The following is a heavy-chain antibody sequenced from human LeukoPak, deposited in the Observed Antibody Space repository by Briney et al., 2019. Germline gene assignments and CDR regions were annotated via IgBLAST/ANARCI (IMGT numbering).Heavy chain of an antibody. V-gene: IGHV3-15*01. CDR3: TTYEGGYYYDSSGYYPT. J-gene: IGHJ5*02. CDR1: GFTFSNAG. D-gene: IGHD3-22*01. Sequence: GGSLRLSCAASGFTFSNAGMSWVRQAPGKGLEWVGRIKSKTDGGTTDYAAPVKGRFTISRDDSKNTLYLQMNSLKTEDTAVYYCTTYEGGYYYDSSGYYPTWGQGTLVTVSS. CDR2: IKSKTDGGTT.